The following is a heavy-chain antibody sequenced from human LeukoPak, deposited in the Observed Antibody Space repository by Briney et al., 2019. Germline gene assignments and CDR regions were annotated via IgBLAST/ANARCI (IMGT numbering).Heavy chain of an antibody. J-gene: IGHJ4*02. CDR2: IYYSGST. CDR3: ARKGAAAGLEDY. CDR1: GGSISSYY. D-gene: IGHD6-13*01. V-gene: IGHV4-59*12. Sequence: SETLSLTCTVSGGSISSYYWSWIRQPPGKGLEWIGYIYYSGSTNYNPSLKSRVTISVDTSKNQFSLKLSSVTAADTAVYYCARKGAAAGLEDYWGQGTLVTVSS.